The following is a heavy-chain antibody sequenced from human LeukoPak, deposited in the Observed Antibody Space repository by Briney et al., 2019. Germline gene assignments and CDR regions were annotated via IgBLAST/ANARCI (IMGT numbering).Heavy chain of an antibody. V-gene: IGHV6-1*01. J-gene: IGHJ3*02. Sequence: SQTLSLTCAISGDSVSSNSAAWNWIRQSPSRGLEWLGRTYYRSKWYNDYAVSVKSRITINPDTSKNQFFLQLNSVTPEDTAVYYCARDRGGSGVGAGAFDIWGQGTMVTVSS. CDR3: ARDRGGSGVGAGAFDI. D-gene: IGHD3-10*01. CDR1: GDSVSSNSAA. CDR2: TYYRSKWYN.